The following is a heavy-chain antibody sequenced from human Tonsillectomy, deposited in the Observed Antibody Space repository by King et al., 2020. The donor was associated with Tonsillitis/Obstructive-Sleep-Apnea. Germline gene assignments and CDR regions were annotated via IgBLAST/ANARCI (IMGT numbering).Heavy chain of an antibody. CDR2: ISGSGGST. CDR1: GFTFSSYA. V-gene: IGHV3-23*04. J-gene: IGHJ6*03. D-gene: IGHD6-6*01. CDR3: AKRGIAARPDYYYYMDV. Sequence: VQLVESGGGLVQPGGSLRLSCAASGFTFSSYAMSWVRQAPGKGLEWVSAISGSGGSTYYADSVKGRFTLSRENSKNTLYLQMNSLRAEDTAVYYCAKRGIAARPDYYYYMDVWGKGTTVTVSS.